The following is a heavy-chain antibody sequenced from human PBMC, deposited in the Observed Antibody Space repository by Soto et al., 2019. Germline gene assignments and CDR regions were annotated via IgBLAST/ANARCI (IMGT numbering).Heavy chain of an antibody. CDR3: ARVGGRITMIVVVPFFGY. CDR1: GYNMTSWD. CDR2: INASGGST. D-gene: IGHD3-22*01. V-gene: IGHV1-46*01. J-gene: IGHJ4*03. Sequence: VPVKVSCKGTGYNMTSWDSRWVRQTNVKERERVGIINASGGSTSYAQKFQSRVTMSRDTSTSTVYMELSSLRSEDPTVYYCARVGGRITMIVVVPFFGYWGRGILGTVPS.